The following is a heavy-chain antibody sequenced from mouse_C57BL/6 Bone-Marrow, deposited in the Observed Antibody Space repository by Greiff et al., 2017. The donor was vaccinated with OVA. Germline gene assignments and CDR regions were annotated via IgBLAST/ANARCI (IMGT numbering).Heavy chain of an antibody. V-gene: IGHV1-22*01. CDR2: INPNNGGT. D-gene: IGHD4-1*02. CDR3: VLQLGHGYFDY. Sequence: EVQLQQSGPELVKPGASVKMSCKASGYTFTDYNMHWVKQSHGKSLEWIGYINPNNGGTSYNQKFKGKATLTVNKSSSTAYMELRSLTSEDSAVYYCVLQLGHGYFDYWGQGTTLTVSS. J-gene: IGHJ2*01. CDR1: GYTFTDYN.